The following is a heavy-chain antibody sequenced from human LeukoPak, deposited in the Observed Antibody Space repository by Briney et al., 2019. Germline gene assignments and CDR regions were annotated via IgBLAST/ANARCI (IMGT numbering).Heavy chain of an antibody. CDR1: GYTFTGYY. V-gene: IGHV1-2*06. CDR3: AGDSSGYHNWFDP. Sequence: ASVTVSCTASGYTFTGYYMHWVRQAPGQGLEWMGRINPNSGGTNYAQKFQGRVTMTRDTSISTAYMELSRLRSDDTAVYYCAGDSSGYHNWFDPWGQGTLVTVSS. J-gene: IGHJ5*02. D-gene: IGHD3-22*01. CDR2: INPNSGGT.